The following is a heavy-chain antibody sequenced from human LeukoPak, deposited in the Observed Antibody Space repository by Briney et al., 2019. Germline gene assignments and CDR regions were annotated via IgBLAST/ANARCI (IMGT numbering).Heavy chain of an antibody. Sequence: GGSLRLSCAASGLTFSSYSMSWVRQAPGKGLEWVANMKQDGSDKYYVDSVKGRFTISRDNAKNSLYLQMNSLRAEDTAVYYCARACYYDSSGYCHDAFDSWGQGTMVTVSS. CDR3: ARACYYDSSGYCHDAFDS. CDR1: GLTFSSYS. CDR2: MKQDGSDK. V-gene: IGHV3-7*01. D-gene: IGHD3-22*01. J-gene: IGHJ3*02.